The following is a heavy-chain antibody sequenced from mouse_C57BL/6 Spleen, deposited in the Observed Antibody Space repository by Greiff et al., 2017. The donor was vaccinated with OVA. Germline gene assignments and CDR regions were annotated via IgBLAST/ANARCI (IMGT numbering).Heavy chain of an antibody. CDR1: GYTFTSYG. CDR3: ARGGYGSSYGGWDY. D-gene: IGHD1-1*01. J-gene: IGHJ2*01. Sequence: QVQLQQSGAELARPGASVKLSCTASGYTFTSYGISWVKQRTGQGLEWIGEIYPRSGNTYYNEKFKGKATLTADKSSSTAYMELRSLTSEDSAVYFCARGGYGSSYGGWDYWGQGTTLTVSS. V-gene: IGHV1-81*01. CDR2: IYPRSGNT.